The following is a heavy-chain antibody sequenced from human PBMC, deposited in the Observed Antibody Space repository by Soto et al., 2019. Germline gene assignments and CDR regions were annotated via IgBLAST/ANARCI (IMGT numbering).Heavy chain of an antibody. V-gene: IGHV3-33*01. CDR3: AGTLRYFDWLPLDS. CDR1: GFTFSSSA. Sequence: QVQLVESGGGVVQPGRSLRLSCAASGFTFSSSAMHWVRQAPGKGLEWVAVIWYDGSNKYYADSVKGRFTISRDNSKKTLYLQMNSLGAEDTAVYYCAGTLRYFDWLPLDSWGQGTLVTVSS. CDR2: IWYDGSNK. J-gene: IGHJ4*02. D-gene: IGHD3-9*01.